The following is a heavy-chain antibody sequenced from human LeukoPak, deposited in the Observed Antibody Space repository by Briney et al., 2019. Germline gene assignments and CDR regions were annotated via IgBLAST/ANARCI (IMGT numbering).Heavy chain of an antibody. Sequence: GGSLRLSCAASGFTFNSSPMNWVRQAPGKGLEWASYISSSSTIYYADSVKGRFTISRDNAKNSLYLQMNSLRVEDTAVYYCARSGDYWGQGTLVTVSS. CDR1: GFTFNSSP. CDR2: ISSSSTI. CDR3: ARSGDY. V-gene: IGHV3-48*01. J-gene: IGHJ4*02.